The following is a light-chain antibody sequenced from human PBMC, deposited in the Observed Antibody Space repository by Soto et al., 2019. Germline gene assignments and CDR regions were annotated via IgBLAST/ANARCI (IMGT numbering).Light chain of an antibody. CDR2: AAS. J-gene: IGKJ5*01. CDR1: HGISKS. Sequence: DIQMTQSPSSLSASVGDRVTITCRASHGISKSLAWYQQKPEKAPKSLIYAASSLQIGVPSRFSGSESGTEFTLTISSLQPEDVASYYCQQYITYPITFDRGTRMEIK. V-gene: IGKV1D-16*01. CDR3: QQYITYPIT.